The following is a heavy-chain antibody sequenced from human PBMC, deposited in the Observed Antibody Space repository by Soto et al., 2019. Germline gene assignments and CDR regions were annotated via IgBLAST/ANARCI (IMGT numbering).Heavy chain of an antibody. CDR1: GGSISSYY. Sequence: QVQLQESGPGLVKPSETLSLTCTVSGGSISSYYWSWIRQPPGKGLEWIGYIYYSGSTNYNPSLKRRVTISVDTSKNQFSLKLSSVTAADTAVYYCATHPDYGDSPDDYWGQGTLVTVSS. D-gene: IGHD4-17*01. V-gene: IGHV4-59*08. J-gene: IGHJ4*02. CDR3: ATHPDYGDSPDDY. CDR2: IYYSGST.